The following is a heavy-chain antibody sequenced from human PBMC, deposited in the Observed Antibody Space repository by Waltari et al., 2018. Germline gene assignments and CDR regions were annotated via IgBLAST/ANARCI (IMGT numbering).Heavy chain of an antibody. V-gene: IGHV4-4*02. CDR2: IYRSGRT. D-gene: IGHD2-15*01. J-gene: IGHJ4*02. Sequence: WWSWVRQPPQKGLGWIGQIYRSGRTNYNPSLESRVTISMDTSNSQFSLKLTSTTAADTAIYYRARDRGRGLYLDSWGQGTLVTVSP. CDR1: W. CDR3: ARDRGRGLYLDS.